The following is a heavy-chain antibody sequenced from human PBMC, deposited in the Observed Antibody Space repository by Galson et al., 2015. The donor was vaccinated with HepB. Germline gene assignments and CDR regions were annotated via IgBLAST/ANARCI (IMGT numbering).Heavy chain of an antibody. D-gene: IGHD1-26*01. CDR3: AREGASSGSYEALDH. CDR1: GFTFSSYE. Sequence: SLRLSCAASGFTFSSYEMNWVRQAPGKGLEWVSCIPTSGSIIYYADSVKGRFSISRDKAKNSLYLQMKSLRAEDTAVYYCAREGASSGSYEALDHWGQGTLVTVSS. J-gene: IGHJ4*02. V-gene: IGHV3-48*03. CDR2: IPTSGSII.